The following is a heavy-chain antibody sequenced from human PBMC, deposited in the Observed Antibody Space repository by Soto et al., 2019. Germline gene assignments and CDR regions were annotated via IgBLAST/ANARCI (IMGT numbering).Heavy chain of an antibody. CDR1: GGTFSSYA. CDR3: ARASGGSSYYYYGMDV. CDR2: IIPIFGTA. V-gene: IGHV1-69*13. Sequence: SVKVSCKASGGTFSSYAINWVRQAPGQGLEWMGGIIPIFGTANYAQKFQGRVTIAADESTSTAYMELSSLRSEDTAAYYCARASGGSSYYYYGMDVWGQGTTVTVSS. D-gene: IGHD2-15*01. J-gene: IGHJ6*02.